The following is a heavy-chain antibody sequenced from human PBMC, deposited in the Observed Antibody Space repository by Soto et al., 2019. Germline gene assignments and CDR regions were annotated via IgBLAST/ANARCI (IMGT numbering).Heavy chain of an antibody. CDR2: IYYSGST. CDR3: ARDPGSGSYYGWFDP. V-gene: IGHV4-59*01. J-gene: IGHJ5*02. Sequence: XETLSLTCTVSGGSISRYYWNWIRQPPGKGLEWIGYIYYSGSTDYNPSLKSRVTISVDTSKNQFSLKLSSVTAADTAVYYFARDPGSGSYYGWFDPRGQGTLVTVSS. D-gene: IGHD3-10*01. CDR1: GGSISRYY.